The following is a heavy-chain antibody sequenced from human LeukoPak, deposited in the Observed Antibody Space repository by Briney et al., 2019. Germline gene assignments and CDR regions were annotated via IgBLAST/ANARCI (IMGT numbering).Heavy chain of an antibody. CDR3: ARIYGANSKYYFDY. CDR1: GITFSDYW. J-gene: IGHJ4*02. Sequence: GGSLRLSCAASGITFSDYWTSWVRQAPGKGPEWVANIKDDGSEKYYMGSVKGRFTISRDNAKNSLYLQMNSLRAEDTAVYYCARIYGANSKYYFDYWGQGTLVTVSS. CDR2: IKDDGSEK. D-gene: IGHD4-23*01. V-gene: IGHV3-7*01.